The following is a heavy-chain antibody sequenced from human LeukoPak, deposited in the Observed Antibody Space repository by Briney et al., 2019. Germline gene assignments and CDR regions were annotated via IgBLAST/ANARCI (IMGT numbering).Heavy chain of an antibody. J-gene: IGHJ6*02. CDR2: INHSGST. Sequence: GSLRLSCAASGFTFSSYAMSWIRQPPGKGLEWIGEINHSGSTNYNPSLKSRVTISVDTSKNQFSLKLSSVTAADTAVYYCATGLGVSPPNGSKYGMDVWGQGTTVTVSS. CDR3: ATGLGVSPPNGSKYGMDV. V-gene: IGHV4-34*01. CDR1: GFTFSSYA. D-gene: IGHD3-10*01.